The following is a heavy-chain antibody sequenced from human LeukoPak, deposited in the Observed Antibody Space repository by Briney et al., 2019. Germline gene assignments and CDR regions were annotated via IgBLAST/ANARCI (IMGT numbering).Heavy chain of an antibody. CDR1: GGTFSSYA. V-gene: IGHV1-18*01. CDR3: ARDRSSSAREN. Sequence: ASVKVSCKASGGTFSSYAISWVRQAPGQGLEWVGWISGYNGNTNYAQKFQDRVTMTTDTSTSTAYMELRNRRSDDTAFYYCARDRSSSARENWGQGTLVTVSS. CDR2: ISGYNGNT. D-gene: IGHD6-13*01. J-gene: IGHJ4*02.